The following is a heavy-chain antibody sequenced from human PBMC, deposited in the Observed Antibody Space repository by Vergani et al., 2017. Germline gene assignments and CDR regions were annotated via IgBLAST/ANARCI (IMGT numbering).Heavy chain of an antibody. CDR3: ASGKEGDYYYDSSGYYSPFDY. V-gene: IGHV4-34*01. J-gene: IGHJ4*02. D-gene: IGHD3-22*01. CDR1: GGSFSGYY. CDR2: INHSGST. Sequence: QVQLQQWGAGLLKPSETLSLTCAVYGGSFSGYYWSWIRQPPGKGLEWIGEINHSGSTNYNPSLKSRVTISVDTSKNQFSLKLSSVTAADTAVYYCASGKEGDYYYDSSGYYSPFDYWGQGTLVTVSS.